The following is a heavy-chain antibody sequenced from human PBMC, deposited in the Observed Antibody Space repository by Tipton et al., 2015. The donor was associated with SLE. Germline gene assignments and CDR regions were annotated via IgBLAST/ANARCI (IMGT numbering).Heavy chain of an antibody. CDR1: GYSISSGYY. J-gene: IGHJ4*02. D-gene: IGHD3-10*01. V-gene: IGHV4-38-2*01. CDR3: ARKFGRVGYFDY. CDR2: IYHSGST. Sequence: TLSLTCAVSGYSISSGYYWGWIRQPPGKGLERIGSIYHSGSTYYNPSLKSRVTISVDTSKNQFSLKLSSVTAADTAVYYCARKFGRVGYFDYWGQGTLVTVSS.